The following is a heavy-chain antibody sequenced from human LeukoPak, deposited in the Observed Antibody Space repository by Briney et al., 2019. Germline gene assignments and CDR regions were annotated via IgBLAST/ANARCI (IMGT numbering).Heavy chain of an antibody. J-gene: IGHJ4*02. CDR1: GGSISSSSYY. CDR3: ARANDFWSGPTDY. V-gene: IGHV4-39*07. Sequence: SETLSLTCTVSGGSISSSSYYWSWIRQPPGKGLEWIGEINHSGSTNYNPSLKSRVTISVDTSKNQFSLKLSSVTAADTAVYYCARANDFWSGPTDYWGQGTLVTVSS. CDR2: INHSGST. D-gene: IGHD3-3*01.